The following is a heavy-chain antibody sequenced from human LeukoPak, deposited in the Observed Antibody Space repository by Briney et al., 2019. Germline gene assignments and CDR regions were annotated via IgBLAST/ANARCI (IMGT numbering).Heavy chain of an antibody. CDR1: GFTFDDYA. J-gene: IGHJ4*02. CDR3: ARLTRGSSGGY. CDR2: IYWSGSRI. D-gene: IGHD3-10*01. V-gene: IGHV3-9*01. Sequence: GGSLRLSCAASGFTFDDYAMHWVRQGPGKGLEWVSGIYWSGSRIDYADSVKGRFTISRDNAENALYLQMSSLRADDTAIYFCARLTRGSSGGYWGQGTLVTVSS.